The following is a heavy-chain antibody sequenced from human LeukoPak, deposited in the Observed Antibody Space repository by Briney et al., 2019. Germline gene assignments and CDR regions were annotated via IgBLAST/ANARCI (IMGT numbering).Heavy chain of an antibody. CDR1: GYTFTGYY. D-gene: IGHD6-6*01. CDR3: ASSMYSSSAVYYYYMDV. Sequence: ASVKVSCKASGYTFTGYYMHWVRQAPGRGLEWMGWINPNSGGTNYAQKFQGRVTMTRDTSISTAYMELSRLRSDDTAVYYCASSMYSSSAVYYYYMDVWGKGTTVTVSS. CDR2: INPNSGGT. V-gene: IGHV1-2*02. J-gene: IGHJ6*03.